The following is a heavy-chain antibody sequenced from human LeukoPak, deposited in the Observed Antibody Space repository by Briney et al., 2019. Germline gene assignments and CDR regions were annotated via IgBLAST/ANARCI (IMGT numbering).Heavy chain of an antibody. D-gene: IGHD2-21*01. CDR2: ISYDGSNK. V-gene: IGHV3-30*18. CDR3: AKSGDGLDY. CDR1: GFTFSSYG. J-gene: IGHJ4*02. Sequence: GGSLRLSCAASGFTFSSYGMPWVRQAPGKGLEWVAVISYDGSNKYYADSVKGRFTISRDNSKNTLYLQMNSLRAEDTAVYYXAKSGDGLDYWGQGTLVTVSS.